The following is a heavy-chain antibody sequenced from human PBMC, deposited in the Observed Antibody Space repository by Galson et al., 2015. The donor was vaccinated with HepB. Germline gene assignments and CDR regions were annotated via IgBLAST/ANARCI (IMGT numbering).Heavy chain of an antibody. CDR1: GYTFSSYG. J-gene: IGHJ4*02. D-gene: IGHD3-22*01. Sequence: SVKVSCKASGYTFSSYGISWVRQAPGQGLEWMGWISAYNGYTNNAQKFQGRIIMSRDTSTSTDYMDLTSLTSEDTAVYYCVRDSGYSSDSHPTPYFDFWGQGTLVTVSS. V-gene: IGHV1-18*01. CDR2: ISAYNGYT. CDR3: VRDSGYSSDSHPTPYFDF.